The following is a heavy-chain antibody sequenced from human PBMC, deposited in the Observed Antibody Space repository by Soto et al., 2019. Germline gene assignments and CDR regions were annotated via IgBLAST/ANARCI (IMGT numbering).Heavy chain of an antibody. J-gene: IGHJ6*02. CDR2: ISYDGSNK. D-gene: IGHD1-7*01. CDR1: GFTFSSYG. CDR3: AKDRGLELYYYYGMDV. V-gene: IGHV3-30*18. Sequence: GGSLRLSCAASGFTFSSYGMHWVRQAPSKGLEWVAVISYDGSNKYYADSVKGRFTISRDNSKNTLYLQMNSLRAEDTAVYYCAKDRGLELYYYYGMDVWGQGTTVTVSS.